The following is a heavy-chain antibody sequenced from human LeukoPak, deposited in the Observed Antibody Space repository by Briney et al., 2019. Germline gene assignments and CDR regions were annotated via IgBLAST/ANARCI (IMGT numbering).Heavy chain of an antibody. V-gene: IGHV1-2*02. CDR1: GYTFTDYY. J-gene: IGHJ4*02. CDR2: INPNSGGT. Sequence: GASVKVSCKASGYTFTDYYMNWVRQAPGQGLEWMGWINPNSGGTNYAQKFQGRVTMTRDTSITTAYMELNSLRSDDTAMYYCTRAPGSDYWGQGTLVTVSS. CDR3: TRAPGSDY.